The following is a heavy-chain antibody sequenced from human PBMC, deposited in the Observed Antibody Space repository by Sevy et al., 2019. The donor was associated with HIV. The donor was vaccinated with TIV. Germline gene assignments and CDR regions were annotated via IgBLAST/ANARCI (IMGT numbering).Heavy chain of an antibody. CDR1: GFTFSSYW. CDR2: VNSDGSST. J-gene: IGHJ4*02. Sequence: GGSLRLSCAASGFTFSSYWMHRVRQAPGKGPVWVSGVNSDGSSTNYADSVKGRFTMSRDSAKNTLYLQMNSLRAEDTAVYFCVAANTWQDYWGQGTLVTVSS. V-gene: IGHV3-74*01. CDR3: VAANTWQDY. D-gene: IGHD2-15*01.